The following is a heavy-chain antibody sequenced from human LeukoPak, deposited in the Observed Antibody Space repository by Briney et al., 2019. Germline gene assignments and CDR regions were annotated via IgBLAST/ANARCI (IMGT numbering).Heavy chain of an antibody. CDR2: FSYSGGT. CDR1: GGSINNLF. V-gene: IGHV4-59*01. D-gene: IGHD3-16*01. Sequence: SETLSLTCTVSGGSINNLFWTWIRQPPGKGLEWIGHFSYSGGTTYNPSLKSRVTISIDTSKNQFSLNLNSVTAADTAVYYCAREGPLGKYYDYWGPGTLVTVSS. CDR3: AREGPLGKYYDY. J-gene: IGHJ4*02.